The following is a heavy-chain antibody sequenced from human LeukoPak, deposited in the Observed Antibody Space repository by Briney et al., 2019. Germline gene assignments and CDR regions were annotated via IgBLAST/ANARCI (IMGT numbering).Heavy chain of an antibody. J-gene: IGHJ4*02. CDR3: ARGPPFFNTMIVVVVHSDY. CDR1: GFTFSDYY. CDR2: ISSSGSTI. V-gene: IGHV3-11*01. D-gene: IGHD3-22*01. Sequence: PGGSLRLSCAASGFTFSDYYMSWIRQAQGKGLEWVSYISSSGSTIYYADSVKGRFTISRDNAKNSLYLQMNSLRAEDTAVYYCARGPPFFNTMIVVVVHSDYWGQGTLVTVSS.